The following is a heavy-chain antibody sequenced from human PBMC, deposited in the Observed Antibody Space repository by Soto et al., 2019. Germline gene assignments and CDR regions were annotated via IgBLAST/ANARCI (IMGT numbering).Heavy chain of an antibody. CDR1: GGSISSSSYY. CDR3: AKVRNTVVIGRYFDY. Sequence: SETLSLTCTVSGGSISSSSYYWGWIRQPPGKGLEWIGSIYYSGSTYYNPSLKSRVTISVDTSKNQFSLKLSSVTAEDTAVYYCAKVRNTVVIGRYFDYWGQGTLVTVSS. V-gene: IGHV4-39*07. CDR2: IYYSGST. J-gene: IGHJ4*02. D-gene: IGHD3-22*01.